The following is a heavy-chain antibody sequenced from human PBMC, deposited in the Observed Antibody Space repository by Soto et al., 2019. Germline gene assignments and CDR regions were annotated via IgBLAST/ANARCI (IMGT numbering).Heavy chain of an antibody. CDR3: ARAGGAAVGFFDY. Sequence: TSETLSLTCTVSGGSISSYYWSWIRQPPGKGLEWIGYIYYSGSTNYNPPLKSRVTISVDTSKNQFSLKLSSVTAADTAVYYCARAGGAAVGFFDYWGQGTLVTVSS. CDR2: IYYSGST. CDR1: GGSISSYY. V-gene: IGHV4-59*01. D-gene: IGHD1-26*01. J-gene: IGHJ4*02.